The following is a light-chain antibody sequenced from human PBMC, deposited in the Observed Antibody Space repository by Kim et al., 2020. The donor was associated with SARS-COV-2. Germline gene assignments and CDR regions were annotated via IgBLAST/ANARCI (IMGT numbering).Light chain of an antibody. CDR2: DVS. J-gene: IGLJ1*01. Sequence: GQFITIACTGTSSDVGGYNYVSWYQQHPGKAPKLIIYDVSKRPSGVSNRFSGSKSGNTASLTISGLQAEDEADYYCSSYTSSSTYVFGTGTKVTVL. V-gene: IGLV2-14*04. CDR3: SSYTSSSTYV. CDR1: SSDVGGYNY.